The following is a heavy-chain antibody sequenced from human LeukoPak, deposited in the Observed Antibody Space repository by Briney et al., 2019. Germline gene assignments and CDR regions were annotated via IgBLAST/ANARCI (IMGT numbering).Heavy chain of an antibody. CDR3: ARAVGAAAVDY. CDR2: ISYDGSNK. D-gene: IGHD6-13*01. Sequence: GGSLRLSCAASGFTFSSHAMHWVRQAPGKGLEWVAVISYDGSNKYYADSVKGRFTISRDNSKNTLYLQMNSLRAEDTAVYYCARAVGAAAVDYWGQGTLVTVSS. CDR1: GFTFSSHA. V-gene: IGHV3-30*04. J-gene: IGHJ4*02.